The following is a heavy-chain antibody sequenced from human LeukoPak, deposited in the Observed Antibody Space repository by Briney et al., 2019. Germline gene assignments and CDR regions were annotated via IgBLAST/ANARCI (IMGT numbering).Heavy chain of an antibody. CDR1: GFSLSRYA. V-gene: IGHV3-23*01. Sequence: PGGSLRLSCAASGFSLSRYAMSWLRQGPEKGLEWVSSISGTGDNTYYAESVQGRFSISRERSSNTLFLRMDSLRAEDTAVYYCAKSVLGYYDFLTAYYGPDSWGQGTLVTVSS. D-gene: IGHD3-9*01. J-gene: IGHJ4*02. CDR3: AKSVLGYYDFLTAYYGPDS. CDR2: ISGTGDNT.